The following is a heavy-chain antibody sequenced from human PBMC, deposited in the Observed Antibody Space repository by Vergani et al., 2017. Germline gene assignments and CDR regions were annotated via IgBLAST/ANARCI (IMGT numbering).Heavy chain of an antibody. D-gene: IGHD2-15*01. V-gene: IGHV1-2*02. CDR2: INPNSGDT. J-gene: IGHJ6*02. CDR1: GYTFTGYY. CDR3: ARDRGYCSGGSCYSPYYYYYGMDV. Sequence: QVQLVQSGAEVKKPGASVKVSCKASGYTFTGYYMHWVRQAPGQGLEWMGWINPNSGDTNYAQKFQGRVTMTRDTSISTAYMELSRLRSDDTAVYYCARDRGYCSGGSCYSPYYYYYGMDVWGQGTLVTVSS.